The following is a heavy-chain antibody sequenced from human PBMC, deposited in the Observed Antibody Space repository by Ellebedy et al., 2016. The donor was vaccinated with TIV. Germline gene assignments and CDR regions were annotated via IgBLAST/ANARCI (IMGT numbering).Heavy chain of an antibody. CDR3: ARGSSGWWELRFDP. CDR1: GFTFSSYW. Sequence: PGGSLRLSCAASGFTFSSYWRHWVRQPPGKGLVWVSRINSDGSSTSYSDSVKGRFTISSGNAKNTLYLQMNSLRAEDTAVYYCARGSSGWWELRFDPWGQGTLVTVSS. CDR2: INSDGSST. D-gene: IGHD6-19*01. J-gene: IGHJ5*02. V-gene: IGHV3-74*01.